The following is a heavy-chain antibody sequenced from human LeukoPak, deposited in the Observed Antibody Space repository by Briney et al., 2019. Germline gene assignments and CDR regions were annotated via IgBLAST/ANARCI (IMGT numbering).Heavy chain of an antibody. D-gene: IGHD6-19*01. CDR1: GGSFSGYY. CDR3: ARGRVYSSGWYNFDY. Sequence: SETLSLICAVYGGSFSGYYWSWIRQPPGKGLEWIGYIYYSGSTNYNPSLKSRVTISVDTSKNQFSLKLSSVTAADTAVYYCARGRVYSSGWYNFDYWGQGTLVTVSS. CDR2: IYYSGST. V-gene: IGHV4-59*01. J-gene: IGHJ4*02.